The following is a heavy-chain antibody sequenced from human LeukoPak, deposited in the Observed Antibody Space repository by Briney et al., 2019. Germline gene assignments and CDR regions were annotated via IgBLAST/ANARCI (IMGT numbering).Heavy chain of an antibody. J-gene: IGHJ5*02. CDR2: INPKTGST. V-gene: IGHV1-2*02. CDR1: GYSLSGNY. Sequence: GASVKDSCKASGYSLSGNYIHWVRQAPAQGLEWMGWINPKTGSTNYAEKFQGRVTMTRDTSISTCYMELSRLRSDDVAVYYCARSSGGSGRWGDNWFDPWGQGTLVIVSS. D-gene: IGHD3-10*01. CDR3: ARSSGGSGRWGDNWFDP.